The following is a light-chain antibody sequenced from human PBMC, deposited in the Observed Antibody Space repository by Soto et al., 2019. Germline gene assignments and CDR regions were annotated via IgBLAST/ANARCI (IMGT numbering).Light chain of an antibody. V-gene: IGLV2-11*01. CDR3: CSYTSSSTYV. J-gene: IGLJ1*01. Sequence: QSVLTQPRSVSGSPGQSVTISCTGTSSDVGGYNYVSWYQQHPGKAPKLMIYDVNKRPSGVPDRFSGSKSGNTASLTISGLQAEDEADYYCCSYTSSSTYVFGTGTKVTVL. CDR1: SSDVGGYNY. CDR2: DVN.